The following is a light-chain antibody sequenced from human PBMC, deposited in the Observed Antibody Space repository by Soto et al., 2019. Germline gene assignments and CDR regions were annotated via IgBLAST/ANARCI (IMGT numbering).Light chain of an antibody. V-gene: IGKV1-5*03. CDR2: KAT. Sequence: DIQMTQSPSTLSASVGDRVTITCRASQSISSWLAWYQQKPGKAPKLLIYKATSLESGVPSRFSGSGSGTEFTLTISSLQPDDFGTYYCQQCYSYWTFGQGTKVEIK. CDR1: QSISSW. J-gene: IGKJ1*01. CDR3: QQCYSYWT.